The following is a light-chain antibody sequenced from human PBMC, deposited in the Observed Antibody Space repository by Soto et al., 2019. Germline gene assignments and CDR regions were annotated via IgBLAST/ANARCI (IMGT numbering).Light chain of an antibody. V-gene: IGLV1-40*01. CDR3: QSYDTMLSGPGV. Sequence: QSVLTQPPSVSGAPGKRVTISCTGSTSNIGAGYDVHWYQQLPGAAPKLLIYGNNNRPSGVPDRFSGSKSGISASLAIAGLQAKDEADYFCQSYDTMLSGPGVFGGGTKLTVL. CDR2: GNN. J-gene: IGLJ2*01. CDR1: TSNIGAGYD.